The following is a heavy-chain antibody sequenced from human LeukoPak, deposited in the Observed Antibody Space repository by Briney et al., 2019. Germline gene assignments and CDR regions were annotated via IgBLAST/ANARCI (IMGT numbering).Heavy chain of an antibody. CDR3: ARAWATDYFYF. CDR1: GVSISSYY. V-gene: IGHV4-59*01. Sequence: SETLSLTCTVSGVSISSYYWSWIRQPPGKGLEWIGYMYYSGTINYNPSLKSRVTISVDTSKNQFSLKLSSVTAADTAMYYCARAWATDYFYFWGQGTLVTVSS. CDR2: MYYSGTI. J-gene: IGHJ4*02.